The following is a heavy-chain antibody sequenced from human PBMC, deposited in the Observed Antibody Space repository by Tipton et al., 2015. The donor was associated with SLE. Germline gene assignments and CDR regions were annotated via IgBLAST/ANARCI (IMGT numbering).Heavy chain of an antibody. CDR3: VRSPGTARAECDHR. J-gene: IGHJ1*01. Sequence: TLSLTCAVYGGSFSGCYWSWIRQPPGKGLEWIGEINHSGSTNYNPSLKSRVTISVDTSKNQFSLKLNSVTAADTAVYYCVRSPGTARAECDHRWGQGTLVPVP. D-gene: IGHD1-14*01. CDR1: GGSFSGCY. V-gene: IGHV4-34*01. CDR2: INHSGST.